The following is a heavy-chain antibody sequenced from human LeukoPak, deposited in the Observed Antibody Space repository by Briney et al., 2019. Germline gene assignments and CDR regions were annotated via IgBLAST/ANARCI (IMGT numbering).Heavy chain of an antibody. Sequence: TGGSLRLSCAASGFTFSSYAMSWVRQAPGKGLEWVSCISGSDGSTYSADSVKGRFTISRDNFKNTLYLQMNSLRAEDTAVYYCAKLRDVSRILTAGFDYWGQGTLVTVSS. CDR3: AKLRDVSRILTAGFDY. D-gene: IGHD6-13*01. J-gene: IGHJ4*02. V-gene: IGHV3-23*01. CDR1: GFTFSSYA. CDR2: ISGSDGST.